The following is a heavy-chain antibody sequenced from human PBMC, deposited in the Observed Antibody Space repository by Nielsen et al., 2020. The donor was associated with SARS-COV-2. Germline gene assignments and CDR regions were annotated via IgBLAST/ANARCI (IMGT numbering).Heavy chain of an antibody. J-gene: IGHJ5*02. CDR1: GFAFNTYG. CDR3: AREGGYGFDP. CDR2: ISYDGGNK. Sequence: GESLKISCEASGFAFNTYGMHWVRQAPGKGLEWVAVISYDGGNKFYADSVKGRFSISRDNAKNSLYLQMNSLRDEDTAVYYYAREGGYGFDPWGQGTLVTVSS. D-gene: IGHD3-16*01. V-gene: IGHV3-30*03.